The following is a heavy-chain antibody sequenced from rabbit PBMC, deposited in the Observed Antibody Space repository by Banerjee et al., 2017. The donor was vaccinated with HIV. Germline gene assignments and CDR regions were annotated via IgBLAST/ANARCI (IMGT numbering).Heavy chain of an antibody. V-gene: IGHV1S45*01. CDR3: ARGWITMTMNL. CDR1: GFSFSNKYV. J-gene: IGHJ4*01. CDR2: IDADSTSNT. Sequence: QEQLVESGGDLVQPEGSLTLTCTASGFSFSNKYVMCWVRQAPGKGLEWIGCIDADSTSNTYFATWAKGRLTSTKSSSTTGTLQRTSLAAADTAHYFCARGWITMTMNLRGLGTLVT. D-gene: IGHD2-1*01.